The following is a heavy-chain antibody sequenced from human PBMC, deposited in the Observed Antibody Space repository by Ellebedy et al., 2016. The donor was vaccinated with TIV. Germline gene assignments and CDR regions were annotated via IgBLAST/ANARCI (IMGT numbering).Heavy chain of an antibody. CDR1: GFNFIGTW. CDR3: TTGVVRGATGVD. CDR2: IKNKAEGETT. J-gene: IGHJ4*02. V-gene: IGHV3-15*01. Sequence: GESLKISXAGSGFNFIGTWMNWVRQPPGKGLEWLGQIKNKAEGETTNYAAPVKGRFTISRDDSKNLVYLQMDSLKIEDTAIYYCTTGVVRGATGVDWGQGTLVTVTS. D-gene: IGHD3-10*01.